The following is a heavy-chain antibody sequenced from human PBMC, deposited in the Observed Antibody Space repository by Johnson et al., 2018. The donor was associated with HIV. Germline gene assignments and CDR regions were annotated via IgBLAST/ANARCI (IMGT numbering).Heavy chain of an antibody. V-gene: IGHV3-30*04. J-gene: IGHJ3*02. Sequence: QVQLVESGGGVVQPGRSLRLSCAASGFTFSSYAMHWVRQAPAKGLEWVAVISYDGSDKDYADSVKGRFTISRDSSKNTVYLQMNSMRAEDTAVYYCAKHIVRVRYAIGAACDIWGQGTMVTVSS. D-gene: IGHD2-8*02. CDR1: GFTFSSYA. CDR3: AKHIVRVRYAIGAACDI. CDR2: ISYDGSDK.